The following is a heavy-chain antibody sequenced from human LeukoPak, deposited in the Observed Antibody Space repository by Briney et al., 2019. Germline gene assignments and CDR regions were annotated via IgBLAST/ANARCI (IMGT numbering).Heavy chain of an antibody. CDR1: GFSFSGYS. CDR3: ARGRGCSSMSCYPDY. V-gene: IGHV3-21*01. Sequence: GTSLRLSCAASGFSFSGYSINWVRQAPGKGLEWVSSISPSSSYIYYADSVKGRFTISRDNAKNSLYLQMNSLRAEDTAVYYCARGRGCSSMSCYPDYWGQGTLVTVSS. D-gene: IGHD2-2*01. CDR2: ISPSSSYI. J-gene: IGHJ4*02.